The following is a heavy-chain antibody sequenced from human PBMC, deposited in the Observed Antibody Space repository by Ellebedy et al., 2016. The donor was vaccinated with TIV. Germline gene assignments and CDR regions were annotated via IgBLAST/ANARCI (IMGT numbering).Heavy chain of an antibody. J-gene: IGHJ4*02. CDR3: ARDGGGNGDYVDY. Sequence: SETLSLTCTVSGGPISSSSYYWGWIRQPPGKGLEWIGNIYYTGSTYQNPSLKSRVSMSIDTSKNQFSLKLNSVTAADTAVYYCARDGGGNGDYVDYWGQGTLVTVSS. D-gene: IGHD1-1*01. CDR1: GGPISSSSYY. V-gene: IGHV4-39*07. CDR2: IYYTGST.